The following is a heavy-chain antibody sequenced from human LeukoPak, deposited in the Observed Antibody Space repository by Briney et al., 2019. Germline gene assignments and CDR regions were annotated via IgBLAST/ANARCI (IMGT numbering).Heavy chain of an antibody. CDR1: GFTCSSYS. CDR3: ARNMELSPNSNDY. D-gene: IGHD4/OR15-4a*01. Sequence: KPGGSPRLSCAASGFTCSSYSMNWVRQAPGKVLEWVSSISSSSSYIYYADSVKGRFTISRDNAKNSLYLQMNSLRAEDTAVYYCARNMELSPNSNDYWGQGTLVTVSS. V-gene: IGHV3-21*01. J-gene: IGHJ4*02. CDR2: ISSSSSYI.